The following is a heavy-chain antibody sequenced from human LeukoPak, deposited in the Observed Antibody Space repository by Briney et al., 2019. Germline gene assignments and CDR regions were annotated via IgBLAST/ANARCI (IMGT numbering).Heavy chain of an antibody. J-gene: IGHJ4*02. CDR1: GGSISSGGYY. Sequence: PSETLSLTCTVFGGSISSGGYYWSWIRQHPGKGLEWIGYIYYSGSTYYNPSLKSRVTISVDTSKNQFSLKLSSVTAADTAVYYCARATYGGTLYYFDYWGQGTLVTVSS. V-gene: IGHV4-31*03. D-gene: IGHD4-23*01. CDR3: ARATYGGTLYYFDY. CDR2: IYYSGST.